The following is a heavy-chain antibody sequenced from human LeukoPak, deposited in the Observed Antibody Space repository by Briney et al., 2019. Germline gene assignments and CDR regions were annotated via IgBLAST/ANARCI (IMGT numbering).Heavy chain of an antibody. CDR3: AKGPIYFDS. CDR1: GFSFSNYC. Sequence: GGSLRLSCAASGFSFSNYCLHWVRQAQGKGLVWVTRMNSDGSTTYYADSGRGRFTITRDNAKNTLYLQMNSLRAEDTAMYFCAKGPIYFDSWGQGTLVTVSS. V-gene: IGHV3-74*01. J-gene: IGHJ4*02. CDR2: MNSDGSTT.